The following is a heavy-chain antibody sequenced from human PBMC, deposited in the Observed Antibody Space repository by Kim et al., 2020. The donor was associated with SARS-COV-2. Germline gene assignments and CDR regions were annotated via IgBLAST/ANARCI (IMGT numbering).Heavy chain of an antibody. Sequence: SETLSLTCTVSGYSISSGYYWGWIRQPPGKGLEWIGNIYHSGSTYYNPSLKSRVTISVDTSKNQFSLKLSSVTAADTAMYYCARFDAGLTWFGELLYNPDAFDIWGQGTMVTVSS. CDR1: GYSISSGYY. CDR3: ARFDAGLTWFGELLYNPDAFDI. J-gene: IGHJ3*02. CDR2: IYHSGST. V-gene: IGHV4-38-2*02. D-gene: IGHD3-10*01.